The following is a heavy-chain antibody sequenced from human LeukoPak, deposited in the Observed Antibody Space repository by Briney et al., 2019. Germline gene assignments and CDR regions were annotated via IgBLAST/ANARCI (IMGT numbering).Heavy chain of an antibody. Sequence: PGGSLRLSCAASGFTFSFYAMSWVRQAPGKGLEWVSYISSSSSTIYYADSVKGRFTISRDNSKNTLYLQMNSLRAEDTAVYYCARGLTDSSDAFDIWGQGTMVTVSS. CDR1: GFTFSFYA. CDR2: ISSSSSTI. D-gene: IGHD3-9*01. V-gene: IGHV3-48*01. J-gene: IGHJ3*02. CDR3: ARGLTDSSDAFDI.